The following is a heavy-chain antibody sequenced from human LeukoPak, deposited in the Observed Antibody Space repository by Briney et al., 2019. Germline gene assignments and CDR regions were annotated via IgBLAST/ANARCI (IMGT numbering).Heavy chain of an antibody. CDR1: GFTFSSYA. J-gene: IGHJ4*02. D-gene: IGHD5-18*01. CDR2: ISYHGSDI. V-gene: IGHV3-30-3*01. Sequence: WGSLRLSCAASGFTFSSYAMHWVRQAPGKGLEWVALISYHGSDIYYADSVKGRFTMSRDNSKSTLYLQMNSLRAEDTAVYYCARDEGVTYIYGYHYWGQGPLVTVSS. CDR3: ARDEGVTYIYGYHY.